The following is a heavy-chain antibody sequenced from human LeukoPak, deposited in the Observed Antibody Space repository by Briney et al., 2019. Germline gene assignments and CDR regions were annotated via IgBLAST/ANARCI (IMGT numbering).Heavy chain of an antibody. Sequence: PSETLSLTCTVSGGSISGSYWSWIRQPPGKGLEWIGYIYYSGATYYSPSLKSRVTMSVDTSHNQFSLRLNSVTTTDAAVYFCAGYDSSTAGFDFWGQGTLVTVSS. CDR3: AGYDSSTAGFDF. CDR2: IYYSGAT. CDR1: GGSISGSY. D-gene: IGHD3-9*01. V-gene: IGHV4-59*01. J-gene: IGHJ4*02.